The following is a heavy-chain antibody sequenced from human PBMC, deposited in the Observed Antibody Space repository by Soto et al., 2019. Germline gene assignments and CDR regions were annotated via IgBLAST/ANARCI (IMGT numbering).Heavy chain of an antibody. J-gene: IGHJ6*02. D-gene: IGHD1-26*01. Sequence: QVQLVESGGGVVQPGRSLRLSCAASGVPFSNYAVHWVRQAPGKGLEWVAAISYDGGNNYYADSVKGRFTISRDNSRNTLYVQMYSLRVEDTAVYYCARDVVGGSYGMDVWGQGTTVTVS. CDR3: ARDVVGGSYGMDV. CDR2: ISYDGGNN. V-gene: IGHV3-30-3*01. CDR1: GVPFSNYA.